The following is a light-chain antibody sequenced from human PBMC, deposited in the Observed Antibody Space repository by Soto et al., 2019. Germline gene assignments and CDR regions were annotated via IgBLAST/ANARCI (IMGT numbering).Light chain of an antibody. Sequence: QSVLTQPASVSGSPGQSITISCTGTSIYNYVSWYQHHPGKAPKLMIYEVSNRPSGVSHHFSGSRSGNTASLTISGLQAEDEADYYCTSYTISSTLVVFGGGTKLTVL. CDR1: SIYNY. J-gene: IGLJ3*02. CDR2: EVS. CDR3: TSYTISSTLVV. V-gene: IGLV2-14*01.